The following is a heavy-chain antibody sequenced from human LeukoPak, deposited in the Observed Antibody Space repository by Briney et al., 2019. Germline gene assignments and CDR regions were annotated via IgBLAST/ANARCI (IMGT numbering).Heavy chain of an antibody. Sequence: PGGSLRLSCAASGFTFSSYEMNWVRQAPGKGLEWVSYISSSGSTIYYADSVKGRFTISRDNAKNSLYLQMNSLRVEDTAVYYCAREVLSTGFPIGTYYYDSSGYRRHFDYWGQGTLVTVSS. CDR1: GFTFSSYE. CDR2: ISSSGSTI. CDR3: AREVLSTGFPIGTYYYDSSGYRRHFDY. J-gene: IGHJ4*02. D-gene: IGHD3-22*01. V-gene: IGHV3-48*03.